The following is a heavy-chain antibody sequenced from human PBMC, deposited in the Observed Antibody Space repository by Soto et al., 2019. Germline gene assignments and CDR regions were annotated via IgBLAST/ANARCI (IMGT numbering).Heavy chain of an antibody. CDR3: AKGVPGIAVAGTGYFQH. Sequence: PGGSLRLSCGDSGFTFSSYAMSWVRQAPGKGLEWVSGISGSGDSTYYADSVKGRFAISRDNSKNTLYLQMNSLRAEDTAVYYCAKGVPGIAVAGTGYFQHWGQGTLVTVSS. D-gene: IGHD6-19*01. J-gene: IGHJ1*01. CDR1: GFTFSSYA. V-gene: IGHV3-23*01. CDR2: ISGSGDST.